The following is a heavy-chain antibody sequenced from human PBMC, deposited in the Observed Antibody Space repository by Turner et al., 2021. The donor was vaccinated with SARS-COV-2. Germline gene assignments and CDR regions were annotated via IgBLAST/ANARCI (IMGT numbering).Heavy chain of an antibody. CDR3: ARGLGGGYYYGMDV. V-gene: IGHV3-30*04. CDR1: GFTVSSYA. D-gene: IGHD3-16*01. J-gene: IGHJ6*02. Sequence: QVQLLESGGGVVQPGRSLRLSCAASGFTVSSYAMHWVRQARGKGLEWVEVISYDGSNKYYADSVKGRFTISRDNSKNTLYLQMNSLRADDTTIYYCARGLGGGYYYGMDVWGQGTTVSVSS. CDR2: ISYDGSNK.